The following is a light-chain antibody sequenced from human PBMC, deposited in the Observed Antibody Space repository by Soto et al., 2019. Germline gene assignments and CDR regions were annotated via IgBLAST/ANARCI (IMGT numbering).Light chain of an antibody. V-gene: IGKV4-1*01. CDR1: QSVLYSSNNKNY. CDR3: QQYYSTTPVYT. Sequence: EIVMTQSPDSLAVSLGERATINCKSSQSVLYSSNNKNYLAWYQQKPGQPPKLLIYWAATRESGVPDRFSGSGSGTDFTLTISILQAEDVAFDYCQQYYSTTPVYTFGQGTKLEIK. J-gene: IGKJ2*01. CDR2: WAA.